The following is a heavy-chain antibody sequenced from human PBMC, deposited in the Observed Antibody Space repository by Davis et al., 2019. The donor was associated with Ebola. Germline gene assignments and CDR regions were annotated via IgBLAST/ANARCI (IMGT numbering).Heavy chain of an antibody. CDR3: ARLVSGEWLMKWSWFDP. V-gene: IGHV4-39*01. CDR1: GASTSSSSYY. D-gene: IGHD3-3*01. J-gene: IGHJ5*02. Sequence: MPSQTLSPTCTLSGASTSSSSYYWGWIRHPPGKGLEWIGRIHYSGSTYYNPSLKSRVTISVDTSKNQFSLKLSSMTAADTAVYYCARLVSGEWLMKWSWFDPWGQGTLVTVSS. CDR2: IHYSGST.